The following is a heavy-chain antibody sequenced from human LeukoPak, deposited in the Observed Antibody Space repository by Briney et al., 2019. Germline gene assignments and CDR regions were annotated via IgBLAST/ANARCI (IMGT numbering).Heavy chain of an antibody. CDR3: ARGRSWFGELKYYFDY. D-gene: IGHD3-10*01. V-gene: IGHV4-34*01. Sequence: SETLSLTCAVYGGSLSGYYWSWIRQPPGKGLEWIGEINHSGSTNYNPSLKSRVTISVDTSKNQFSLKLSSVTAADTAVYYCARGRSWFGELKYYFDYWGQGTLVTVSS. CDR2: INHSGST. CDR1: GGSLSGYY. J-gene: IGHJ4*02.